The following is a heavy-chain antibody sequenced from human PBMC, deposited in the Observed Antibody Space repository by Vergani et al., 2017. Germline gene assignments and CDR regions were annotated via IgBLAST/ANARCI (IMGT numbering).Heavy chain of an antibody. CDR2: IRSKAYGQAT. CDR3: VRDQVTMRRGSDARDI. Sequence: EVQLVESGGDLVQPGRSLRLSCTASGFTFGYYAMDWFRQAPGQGLGWGGGIRSKAYGQATMYAASVKGRFTISRDDSKSFAYLQMKNLQTEDTAMYYCVRDQVTMRRGSDARDIWGQGTMVTVSS. J-gene: IGHJ3*02. V-gene: IGHV3-49*03. CDR1: GFTFGYYA. D-gene: IGHD3-10*01.